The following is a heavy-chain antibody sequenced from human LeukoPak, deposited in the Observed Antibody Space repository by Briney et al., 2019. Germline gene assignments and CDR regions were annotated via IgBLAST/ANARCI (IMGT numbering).Heavy chain of an antibody. CDR2: IRYDGSNK. CDR1: GFTFSSYG. CDR3: ARSMGATPTDAFDI. D-gene: IGHD1-26*01. V-gene: IGHV3-30*02. Sequence: PGGSLRLSCAASGFTFSSYGMHWVRQAPGKGLEWVAFIRYDGSNKYYADSVKGRFTISRDNSKNTLYLQMNSLRAEDTAVYYCARSMGATPTDAFDIWGQGTMVTVPS. J-gene: IGHJ3*02.